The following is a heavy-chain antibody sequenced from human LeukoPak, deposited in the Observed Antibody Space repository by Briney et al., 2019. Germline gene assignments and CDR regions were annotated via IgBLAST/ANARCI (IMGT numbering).Heavy chain of an antibody. CDR2: INHSGST. CDR3: ARAVTTRYYFDY. CDR1: GGSFSGYY. Sequence: SETLSLTCAVYGGSFSGYYWSWIRQPPGKGLEWIGEINHSGSTNYNPSLKSRVTISVDTSKNQFSLKPSSVTAADTAVYYCARAVTTRYYFDYWGQGTLVTVSS. D-gene: IGHD4-17*01. V-gene: IGHV4-34*01. J-gene: IGHJ4*02.